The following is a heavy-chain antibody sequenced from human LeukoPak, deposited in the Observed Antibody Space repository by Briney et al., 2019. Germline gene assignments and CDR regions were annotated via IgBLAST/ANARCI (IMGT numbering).Heavy chain of an antibody. V-gene: IGHV3-7*01. CDR1: GFTFSSYW. CDR2: IKQDGSEK. Sequence: GGSLRLSCAASGFTFSSYWMSWVRQAPGKGLEWVANIKQDGSEKYYVDSVKGRFTISRDNAKNSLYLQMNSLRAEDTALYYCAAQGYNSGWYGFDIWGQGTMVTVSS. D-gene: IGHD6-19*01. J-gene: IGHJ3*02. CDR3: AAQGYNSGWYGFDI.